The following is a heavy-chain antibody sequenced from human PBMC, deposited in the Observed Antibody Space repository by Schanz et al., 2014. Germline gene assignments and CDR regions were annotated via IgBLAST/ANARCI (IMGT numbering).Heavy chain of an antibody. J-gene: IGHJ4*02. CDR2: ISNDGSIK. V-gene: IGHV3-30-3*01. CDR3: ARPRFDYGEVDY. D-gene: IGHD4-17*01. Sequence: QVQLLQFGGGVVQPGRSLRLSCAASGFTFSSYAMHWVRQAPGKGLEWVALISNDGSIKYYADSVEGRVTISRDNAKNSVSLQMRRLRAEDTAVYYCARPRFDYGEVDYWGQGTLVTVSS. CDR1: GFTFSSYA.